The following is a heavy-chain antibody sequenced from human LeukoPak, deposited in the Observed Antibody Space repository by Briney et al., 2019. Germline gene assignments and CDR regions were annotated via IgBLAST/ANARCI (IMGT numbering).Heavy chain of an antibody. CDR1: GFXFSSYW. CDR3: ARARWSSTGWFLGY. CDR2: VNPQGSGT. D-gene: IGHD6-19*01. Sequence: GGSLRLSCAASGFXFSSYWMHWVRQAPGKGLVWVSRVNPQGSGTSYTDSVKGRFTISRDNAKDALHLRMDNLRVEDTAVYYCARARWSSTGWFLGYWGQGTLVTVSS. V-gene: IGHV3-74*01. J-gene: IGHJ4*02.